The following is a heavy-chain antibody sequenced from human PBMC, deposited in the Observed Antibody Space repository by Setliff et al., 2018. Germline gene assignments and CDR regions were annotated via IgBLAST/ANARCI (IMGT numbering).Heavy chain of an antibody. D-gene: IGHD4-4*01. J-gene: IGHJ4*02. Sequence: GASVKVSCKASGYSFTNYYIHWVRQAPGQGLEWVGIINPSGGSTSYAQEFQGRVTMTRDTSTSTVYMELSSLRSEDTAVYYCAKSGDYSNRGHFDCWGQGTLVTVSS. V-gene: IGHV1-46*03. CDR2: INPSGGST. CDR1: GYSFTNYY. CDR3: AKSGDYSNRGHFDC.